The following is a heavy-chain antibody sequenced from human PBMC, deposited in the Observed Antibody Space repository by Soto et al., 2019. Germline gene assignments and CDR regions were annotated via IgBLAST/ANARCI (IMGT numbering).Heavy chain of an antibody. CDR2: ISAYNGNT. D-gene: IGHD1-26*01. J-gene: IGHJ6*02. CDR3: ARFSGSYTPSYYYYGMDV. CDR1: GYTFTSYG. V-gene: IGHV1-18*01. Sequence: QVQLVQSGAEVKKPGASVKVSCKASGYTFTSYGISWVRQAPGQGLEWMGWISAYNGNTNYAQKLQGRVTMTTDTSTSTAYMVLRSLRSDDTAVYYCARFSGSYTPSYYYYGMDVWGQGTTVTVSS.